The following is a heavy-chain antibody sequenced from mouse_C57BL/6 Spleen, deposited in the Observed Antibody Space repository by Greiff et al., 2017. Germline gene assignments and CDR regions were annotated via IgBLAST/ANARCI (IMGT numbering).Heavy chain of an antibody. CDR3: AKDYYGSTPFGY. Sequence: QVQLKQSGAELVKPGASVKVSCKASGYTFTSYWMHWVKQRPGQGLEWIGKIHPSDSDTNYNQKFKGKATLTVDKSSSTAYMQLSSLTSEDSAVYYCAKDYYGSTPFGYWGQGTTLTVSS. D-gene: IGHD1-1*01. CDR1: GYTFTSYW. J-gene: IGHJ2*01. V-gene: IGHV1-74*01. CDR2: IHPSDSDT.